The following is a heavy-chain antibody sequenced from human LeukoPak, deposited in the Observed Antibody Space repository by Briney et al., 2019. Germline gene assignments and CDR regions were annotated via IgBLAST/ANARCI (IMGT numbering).Heavy chain of an antibody. CDR2: ISYDGSNK. V-gene: IGHV3-30*04. CDR3: ARDAPDITNPLVDY. D-gene: IGHD3-10*01. CDR1: GFTFSSYA. J-gene: IGHJ6*02. Sequence: GGSLRLSCAASGFTFSSYAMHWVRQAPGKGLEWVAVISYDGSNKYYADSVKGRFTISRDNSKNTLYLQMNSLRAEDTAVYYCARDAPDITNPLVDYWGQGTTVTVSS.